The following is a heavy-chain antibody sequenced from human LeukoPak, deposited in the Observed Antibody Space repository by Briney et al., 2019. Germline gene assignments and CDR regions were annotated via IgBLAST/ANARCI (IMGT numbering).Heavy chain of an antibody. J-gene: IGHJ6*02. D-gene: IGHD2-2*01. CDR2: ISIISSYI. CDR1: GFTFSSYS. V-gene: IGHV3-21*01. Sequence: GGSLRLSCAASGFTFSSYSMNWVRQAPGKGLEWVSSISIISSYIYYADSVKGRFTISRDNAKNSLYLQMNSLRAEDTAVYYCARDLIVVVPAAINNYYYYGMDVWGQGTTVTVSS. CDR3: ARDLIVVVPAAINNYYYYGMDV.